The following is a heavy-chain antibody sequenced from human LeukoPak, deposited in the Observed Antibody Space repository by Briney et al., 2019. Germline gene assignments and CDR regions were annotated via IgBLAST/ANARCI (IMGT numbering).Heavy chain of an antibody. CDR3: AKGGDDYSSSWYDY. J-gene: IGHJ4*02. Sequence: GRSLRLSCAASGFTFDDYAMHWVRHAPGKGLEWVSGISWNSGSIGYADSVKGRFTISRDNAKNSLYLQMNSLRAEDTALYYCAKGGDDYSSSWYDYWGQGTLVTVSS. D-gene: IGHD6-13*01. V-gene: IGHV3-9*01. CDR2: ISWNSGSI. CDR1: GFTFDDYA.